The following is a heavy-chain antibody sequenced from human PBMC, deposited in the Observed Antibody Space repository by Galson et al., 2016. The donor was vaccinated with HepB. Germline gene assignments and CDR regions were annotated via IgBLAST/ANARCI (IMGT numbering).Heavy chain of an antibody. Sequence: SLRLSCAASGFTFSNYGMHWVRQAPGKGLEWVAVISNDGSTEYYADSVKGRFSVSRDQSKKTIYLQINSLRVEDMAVYYCAREGGVHHQQSKYHFDYWGQGTLVTVSS. D-gene: IGHD2-2*01. V-gene: IGHV3-30*03. CDR3: AREGGVHHQQSKYHFDY. J-gene: IGHJ4*02. CDR2: ISNDGSTE. CDR1: GFTFSNYG.